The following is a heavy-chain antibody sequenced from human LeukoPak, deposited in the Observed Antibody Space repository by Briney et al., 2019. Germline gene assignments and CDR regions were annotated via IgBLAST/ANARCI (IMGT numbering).Heavy chain of an antibody. D-gene: IGHD3-16*01. CDR1: GPTFSSHP. Sequence: GGSLRLSCEASGPTFSSHPMHWVRQAPGKGLEFVSTISSNGLITYYANSVKGRFTISRDNSKNTLYLQMGSLRAEDMAVYYCVARRGDSDWYFDLWGRGTLVTVSS. CDR3: VARRGDSDWYFDL. J-gene: IGHJ2*01. CDR2: ISSNGLIT. V-gene: IGHV3-64*01.